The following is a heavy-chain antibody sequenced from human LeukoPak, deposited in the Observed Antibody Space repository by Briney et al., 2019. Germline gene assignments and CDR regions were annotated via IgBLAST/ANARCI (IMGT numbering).Heavy chain of an antibody. J-gene: IGHJ4*02. CDR3: ARANYDSSGYYYW. V-gene: IGHV1-69*05. Sequence: SVKVSCKASGGTFSSYAISWVRQAPGQGLEWTGRIIPIFGTANYAQKFQGRVTITTDESTSTAYMELSSLRSEDTAVYYCARANYDSSGYYYWWGQGTLVTVSS. CDR1: GGTFSSYA. D-gene: IGHD3-22*01. CDR2: IIPIFGTA.